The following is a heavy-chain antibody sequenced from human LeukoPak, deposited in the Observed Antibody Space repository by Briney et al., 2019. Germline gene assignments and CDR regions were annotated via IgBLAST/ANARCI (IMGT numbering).Heavy chain of an antibody. CDR1: GFTFSIYG. V-gene: IGHV3-30*02. Sequence: GGSLRLSCAASGFTFSIYGMHWVRHAPGKGLEWVAFIRYDGSNKYYADSVKGRFTISRDNSKNTLYLQMNSLRAEDTAVYYCAKGSRCSSTSCYMFDFDYWGQGTLVTVSS. D-gene: IGHD2-2*02. J-gene: IGHJ4*02. CDR2: IRYDGSNK. CDR3: AKGSRCSSTSCYMFDFDY.